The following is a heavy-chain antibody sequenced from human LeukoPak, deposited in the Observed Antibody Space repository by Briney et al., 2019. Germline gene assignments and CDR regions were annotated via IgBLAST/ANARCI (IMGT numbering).Heavy chain of an antibody. Sequence: SETLSLTCIVSGGSMSSTDHFWGWIRQPPGKGLEWIGSFYYTGTIFYSPSLESRGTISIDTSKNQFTLKIRSVTAADTAVYYCARQGVVPNKAGWYFDLWGGGALVTVSS. V-gene: IGHV4-39*01. D-gene: IGHD3-10*01. CDR2: FYYTGTI. CDR3: ARQGVVPNKAGWYFDL. CDR1: GGSMSSTDHF. J-gene: IGHJ2*01.